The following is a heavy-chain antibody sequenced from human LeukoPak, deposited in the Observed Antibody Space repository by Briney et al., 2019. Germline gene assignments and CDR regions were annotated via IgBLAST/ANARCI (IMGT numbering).Heavy chain of an antibody. V-gene: IGHV3-23*01. CDR1: GFTFDTFA. CDR2: IGNTET. J-gene: IGHJ4*02. D-gene: IGHD7-27*01. CDR3: ARDGQVFNSNWDYFEY. Sequence: GGSLRLSCIASGFTFDTFAMRWVRQAPGKGLEWVSGIGNTETYYADSVKGRFTISRDNSKSTIYLHMNNLRAEDTALYYCARDGQVFNSNWDYFEYWGQGTPVTVSS.